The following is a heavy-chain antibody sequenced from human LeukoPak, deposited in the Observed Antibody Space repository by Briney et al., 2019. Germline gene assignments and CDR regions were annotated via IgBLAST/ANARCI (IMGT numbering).Heavy chain of an antibody. Sequence: ASVKVSFKASGYTFTGYYMHWGRQGPGQGLEWMGWINPNSGGTNYAQKFQGRVTMTRDTSISTAYMELSRLRSDDTAVYYCARDLPGWPAAILWGQGTLVTVSS. CDR1: GYTFTGYY. D-gene: IGHD2-2*01. J-gene: IGHJ4*02. CDR2: INPNSGGT. V-gene: IGHV1-2*02. CDR3: ARDLPGWPAAIL.